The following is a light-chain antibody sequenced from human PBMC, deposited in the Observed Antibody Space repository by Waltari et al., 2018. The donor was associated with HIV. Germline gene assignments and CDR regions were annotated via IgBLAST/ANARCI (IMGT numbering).Light chain of an antibody. Sequence: DLRMTQSPSSLTASVGDRVTPICRASRTISTYLNWYQWRPGTAPKVLISGSSKLESGVPGRFSGGGSGSFFTLTISDLRFEDFVIYFCQQSFLSPYTFGRGTKLEL. CDR2: GSS. J-gene: IGKJ2*01. V-gene: IGKV1-39*01. CDR1: RTISTY. CDR3: QQSFLSPYT.